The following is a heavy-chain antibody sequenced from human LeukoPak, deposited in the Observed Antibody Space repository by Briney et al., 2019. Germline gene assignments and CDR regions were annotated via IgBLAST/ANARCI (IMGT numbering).Heavy chain of an antibody. J-gene: IGHJ5*02. D-gene: IGHD5-18*01. CDR1: GGSFSGYY. CDR2: INHSGST. Sequence: SETLSLTCAVYGGSFSGYYWSWIRQPPGKGLEWIGEINHSGSTNYNPSLKSRVTISVDTSKNQFSLKLSSVTAADTAVYYCARRGYSYGYRSPTSGGDWFDPWGQGTLVTVSS. V-gene: IGHV4-34*01. CDR3: ARRGYSYGYRSPTSGGDWFDP.